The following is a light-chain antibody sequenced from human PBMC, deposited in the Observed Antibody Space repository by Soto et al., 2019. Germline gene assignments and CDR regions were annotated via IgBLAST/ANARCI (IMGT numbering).Light chain of an antibody. CDR2: AAS. CDR1: QGISSW. CDR3: QQSNSFPPT. V-gene: IGKV1-12*01. Sequence: DIQMTQSPSSVSASVGNRATITCRASQGISSWLAWYQQKPGKAPKLLIYAASSLQSGGRSGCSGNGSATDFTLPINSLQPEDFAADYWQQSNSFPPTFGQGTKVEIK. J-gene: IGKJ1*01.